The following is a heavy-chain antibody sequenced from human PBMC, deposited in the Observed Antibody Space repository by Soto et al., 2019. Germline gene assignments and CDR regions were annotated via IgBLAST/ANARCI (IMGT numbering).Heavy chain of an antibody. CDR1: GGTFSSSA. CDR2: IIPIFGTA. V-gene: IGHV1-69*13. D-gene: IGHD3-3*01. J-gene: IGHJ3*01. Sequence: GASVKVSCKASGGTFSSSAISRVRQAPGQGLECMGGIIPIFGTANYAQKFQGRVTITADESTSTAYMELSSLRSEDTAVYYCARRRGVVDAFDLWGQGTMVTVSS. CDR3: ARRRGVVDAFDL.